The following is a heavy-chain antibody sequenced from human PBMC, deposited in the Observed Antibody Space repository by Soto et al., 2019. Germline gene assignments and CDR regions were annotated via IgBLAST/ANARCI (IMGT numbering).Heavy chain of an antibody. CDR2: INAKNGAT. CDR3: VRAREDSSGWFDH. J-gene: IGHJ5*02. Sequence: QVQLVQSGAEVRKPGASVKVSCKASGYIFSGNYLHWVRRAPGQGIEWMAWINAKNGATNYAQKFRGRATVTRDTSISTTYLELSGLTSDDTAVYYCVRAREDSSGWFDHWGQGTQVTVSP. D-gene: IGHD6-19*01. CDR1: GYIFSGNY. V-gene: IGHV1-2*02.